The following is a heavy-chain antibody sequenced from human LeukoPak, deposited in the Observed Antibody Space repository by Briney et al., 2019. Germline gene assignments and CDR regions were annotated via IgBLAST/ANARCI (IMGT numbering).Heavy chain of an antibody. V-gene: IGHV1-8*03. D-gene: IGHD2-2*01. Sequence: ASVKVSCKASGYTFTSYDINWVRQATGQGLEWMGWMNPNSGNTGYAQKFQGRVTITRNTSISTAYMELSSLRSEDTAVYYCARAKGRNIVVVPAATVDAFDIWGQGTMVTVSS. CDR3: ARAKGRNIVVVPAATVDAFDI. J-gene: IGHJ3*02. CDR1: GYTFTSYD. CDR2: MNPNSGNT.